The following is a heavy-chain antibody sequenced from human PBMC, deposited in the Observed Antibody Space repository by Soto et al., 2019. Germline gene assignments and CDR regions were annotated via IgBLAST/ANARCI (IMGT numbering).Heavy chain of an antibody. Sequence: QVQLVESGGGVVQPGRSLRLSCAASGFTFSSYAMHWVRQAPGKGLEWVAVISYDGSNKYYADSVKGRFTISRDNSKNTLYLQMNGLRAEDTAVYYCARDIAWVVAATSPGYWGQGTLVTVSS. CDR1: GFTFSSYA. D-gene: IGHD2-15*01. CDR3: ARDIAWVVAATSPGY. V-gene: IGHV3-30-3*01. CDR2: ISYDGSNK. J-gene: IGHJ4*02.